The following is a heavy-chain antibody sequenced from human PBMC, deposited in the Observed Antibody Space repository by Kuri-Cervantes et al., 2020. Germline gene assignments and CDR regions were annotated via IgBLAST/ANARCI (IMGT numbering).Heavy chain of an antibody. CDR2: IYHSGST. D-gene: IGHD1-26*01. J-gene: IGHJ6*02. CDR3: AREGVVGVYYYYGMDV. Sequence: SETLSLTCTVSGYSISSGYYWGWIRQPPGKGLEWIGSIYHSGSTYYNPSLKSRVTISVDTSKNQFSLKLKSLTPADTAVYYCAREGVVGVYYYYGMDVWGQGTTVTVSS. CDR1: GYSISSGYY. V-gene: IGHV4-38-2*02.